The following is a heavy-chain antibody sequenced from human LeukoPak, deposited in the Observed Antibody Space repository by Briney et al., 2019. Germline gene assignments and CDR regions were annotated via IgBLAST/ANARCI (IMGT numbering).Heavy chain of an antibody. CDR1: GGSISTYY. Sequence: SETLSLTCTVSGGSISTYYWSWIRRPPGKGLEWIAYIHASGPTNYNPSPKSRITISVDTSKNQFSLQLSSVTAADTAVYYCASHAAGIAARPFDTWGQGTLVTVSS. CDR3: ASHAAGIAARPFDT. D-gene: IGHD6-6*01. CDR2: IHASGPT. V-gene: IGHV4-4*09. J-gene: IGHJ4*02.